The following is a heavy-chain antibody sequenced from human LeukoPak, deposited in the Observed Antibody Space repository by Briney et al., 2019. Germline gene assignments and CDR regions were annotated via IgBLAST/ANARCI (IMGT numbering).Heavy chain of an antibody. CDR3: ARVYSSSWYKPYWYFDL. Sequence: PSETLSLTCTVSGGSISSYYWSWIRQPPGKGLEWIGYIYYSGSTNYNPSLKSRVTISVDTSKNQFSLKLSSVTAADTAVYYCARVYSSSWYKPYWYFDLWGRGTLVTVSS. J-gene: IGHJ2*01. D-gene: IGHD6-13*01. CDR1: GGSISSYY. CDR2: IYYSGST. V-gene: IGHV4-59*08.